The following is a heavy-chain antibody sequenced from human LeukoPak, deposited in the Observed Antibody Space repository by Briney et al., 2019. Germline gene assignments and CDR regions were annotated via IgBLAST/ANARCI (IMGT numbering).Heavy chain of an antibody. V-gene: IGHV1-69*13. D-gene: IGHD5-18*01. Sequence: SVKVSCKASGGTFSSYAISWVRQAPGQGLEWMGGIIPIFGTANYAQKFQGRVTITADESTSTAYMELSSLRSEDTAVYYCARGGGYSYGRYYYYYGMDVWGQGTTVTVSS. CDR3: ARGGGYSYGRYYYYYGMDV. J-gene: IGHJ6*02. CDR1: GGTFSSYA. CDR2: IIPIFGTA.